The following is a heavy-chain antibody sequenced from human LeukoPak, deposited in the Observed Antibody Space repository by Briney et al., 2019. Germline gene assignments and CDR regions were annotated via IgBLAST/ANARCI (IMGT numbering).Heavy chain of an antibody. CDR3: ASEFGYSSSWYLYYYYYMDV. CDR1: GYTFTSYG. D-gene: IGHD6-13*01. CDR2: ISAYNGNT. J-gene: IGHJ6*03. Sequence: GASVKVSCKASGYTFTSYGISWVRQAPGQGLEWMGWISAYNGNTNYAQKLQGRVTMTTDTSTSTAYMELRSLRSDDTAVYYCASEFGYSSSWYLYYYYYMDVWGKGTTVTVSS. V-gene: IGHV1-18*01.